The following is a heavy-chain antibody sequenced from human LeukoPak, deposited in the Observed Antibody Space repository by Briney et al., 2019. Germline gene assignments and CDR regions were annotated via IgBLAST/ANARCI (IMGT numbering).Heavy chain of an antibody. CDR3: ARWKPRSDALDV. D-gene: IGHD1-1*01. CDR2: ISTRDTFI. J-gene: IGHJ3*01. Sequence: PGGSLRLSCEASGFTFTTYSMAWVRQTPGEGLEWVSSISTRDTFINYADSVKGRFTISRDNAKNSLFLQMTSLRAEDTAMYYCARWKPRSDALDVWGKGTMVMVSS. CDR1: GFTFTTYS. V-gene: IGHV3-21*01.